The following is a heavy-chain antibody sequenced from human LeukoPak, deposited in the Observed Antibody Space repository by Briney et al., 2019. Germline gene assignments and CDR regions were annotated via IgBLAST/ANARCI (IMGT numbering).Heavy chain of an antibody. Sequence: SETLSLTCAVYGGSFSAYYWSWIRQPPGKGLEWIGEINHSGSTNYNPSLKSRVTISVDTSKNEFSLKLSSVTAADTAVYYCARGTIFGVVPDAFDIWGQGTMVTVSS. CDR3: ARGTIFGVVPDAFDI. J-gene: IGHJ3*02. CDR1: GGSFSAYY. V-gene: IGHV4-34*01. CDR2: INHSGST. D-gene: IGHD3-3*01.